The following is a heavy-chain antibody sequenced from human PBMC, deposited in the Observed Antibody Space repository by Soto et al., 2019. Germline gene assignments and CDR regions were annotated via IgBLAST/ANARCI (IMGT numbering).Heavy chain of an antibody. D-gene: IGHD2-15*01. J-gene: IGHJ4*02. CDR2: INTDGGGA. CDR3: LRDMQSWRFDS. Sequence: EVQLVESGGGLVQPGESLRLSCAASGLTFRSYWMHWVRQAPGKGLVWVSRINTDGGGAMYVDSVKGTLTISRDKAKNTLYLHINSLRAEDTAVYYCLRDMQSWRFDSWGQGTLVTVSS. V-gene: IGHV3-74*03. CDR1: GLTFRSYW.